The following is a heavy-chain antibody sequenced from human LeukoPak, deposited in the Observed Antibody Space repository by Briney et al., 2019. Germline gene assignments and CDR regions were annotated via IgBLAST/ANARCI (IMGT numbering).Heavy chain of an antibody. D-gene: IGHD6-13*01. V-gene: IGHV3-23*01. CDR2: ISGSGGST. J-gene: IGHJ5*02. Sequence: PGGSLRLSCSASGFTFSSYAMSWVRQAPGKGLEWVSAISGSGGSTYYADSVKGRFTISRDDSKNTLSLQMNSLRAEDTAVYYCANLEQLVTAGNWFDPWGQGTLVTVSS. CDR3: ANLEQLVTAGNWFDP. CDR1: GFTFSSYA.